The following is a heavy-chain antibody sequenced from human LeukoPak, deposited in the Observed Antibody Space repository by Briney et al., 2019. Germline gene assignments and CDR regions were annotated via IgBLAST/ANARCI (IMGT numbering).Heavy chain of an antibody. D-gene: IGHD6-19*01. Sequence: ASVKVSCKASGYTFTGYYMHWVRQAPGQGLEWMGWINPNSGGTNYAQKFQGRVTMTRDTSISTAYMELSRLRSDDTAVYYCARAGIAVAVGQSSFDYRGQGTLVTVSS. V-gene: IGHV1-2*02. CDR1: GYTFTGYY. J-gene: IGHJ4*02. CDR2: INPNSGGT. CDR3: ARAGIAVAVGQSSFDY.